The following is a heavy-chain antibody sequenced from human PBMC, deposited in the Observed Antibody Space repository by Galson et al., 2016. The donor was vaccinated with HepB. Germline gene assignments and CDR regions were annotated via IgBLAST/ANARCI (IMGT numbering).Heavy chain of an antibody. CDR2: ISDSGGTR. CDR3: AKDGRIYCSSASCHDHFHY. J-gene: IGHJ4*02. V-gene: IGHV3-23*01. CDR1: GFSFSSNA. Sequence: SLRLSCAASGFSFSSNAMSWVRQAPGKGLEWLSFISDSGGTRHYADSVKGRFTVSRDNSKKTLYLQMNSLRAEDTAVYYCAKDGRIYCSSASCHDHFHYWGQGTLVTVSS. D-gene: IGHD2-2*01.